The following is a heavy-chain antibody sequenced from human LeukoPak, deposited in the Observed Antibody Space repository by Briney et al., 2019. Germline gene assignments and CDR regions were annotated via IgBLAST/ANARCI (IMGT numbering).Heavy chain of an antibody. CDR3: ARRTRSFSYTYGDAYYYYYTDV. J-gene: IGHJ6*03. D-gene: IGHD5-18*01. V-gene: IGHV4-59*02. Sequence: PETPSLTCTLSGGSGSSNSWCWIPPRPEQGLEWVCYIFYIVIISYNPSLKSRVTISVDPSKSQLSLKLRSVTAADTAVYDCARRTRSFSYTYGDAYYYYYTDVWGKGTTVIVS. CDR2: IFYIVII. CDR1: GGSGSSNS.